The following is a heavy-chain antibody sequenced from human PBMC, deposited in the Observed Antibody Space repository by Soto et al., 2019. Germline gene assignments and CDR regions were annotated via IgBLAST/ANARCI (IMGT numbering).Heavy chain of an antibody. V-gene: IGHV3-30*18. J-gene: IGHJ2*01. Sequence: GALRLPCAASGLTFSSYGMHWVRQAPCKGMEWVAVISYDGSNKYYAYCVKGRFNICRDYSKNTLYLYMNSLRAVDMAVYYCAKEPVGPDWCFDLWGRVTLFTVSS. CDR3: AKEPVGPDWCFDL. CDR2: ISYDGSNK. CDR1: GLTFSSYG.